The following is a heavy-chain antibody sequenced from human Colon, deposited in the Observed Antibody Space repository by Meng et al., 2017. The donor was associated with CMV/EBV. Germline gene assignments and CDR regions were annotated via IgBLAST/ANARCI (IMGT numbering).Heavy chain of an antibody. V-gene: IGHV1-69*10. CDR2: IVPIVSRT. J-gene: IGHJ4*02. D-gene: IGHD1-26*01. CDR3: ATGGAAQSSTNRNHFDY. CDR1: GDTFNNYA. Sequence: SVKVSCKASGDTFNNYAISWVRQAPGQGLEWVGGIVPIVSRTNHAQKFQGRVTITADKSTSTAYMELSSLRSEDTAVYFCATGGAAQSSTNRNHFDYWGQGTLVTVSS.